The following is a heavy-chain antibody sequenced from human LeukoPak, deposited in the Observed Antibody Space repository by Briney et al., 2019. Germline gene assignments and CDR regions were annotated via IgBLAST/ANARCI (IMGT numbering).Heavy chain of an antibody. CDR2: IYPGDSDT. D-gene: IGHD3-22*01. J-gene: IGHJ4*02. CDR1: GYSISRHW. V-gene: IGHV5-51*01. CDR3: ARQGSYYERDY. Sequence: GESLKISCKGSGYSISRHWIGWVRQLSGKGLEWMGIIYPGDSDTRYSPSFEGQVTISADKSISTAYLQWSSLKASDTAMYYCARQGSYYERDYWGQGTLVTVSS.